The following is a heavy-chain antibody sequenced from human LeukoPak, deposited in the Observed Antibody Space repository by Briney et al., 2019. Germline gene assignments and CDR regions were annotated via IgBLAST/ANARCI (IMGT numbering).Heavy chain of an antibody. CDR1: GGSISSGTYY. J-gene: IGHJ4*02. CDR3: ASGGDSGYDYYFDY. Sequence: SETLSLTCTLSGGSISSGTYYWGWIRQPPGKGLEWTGRMFYSGTAYYNPSRKSRVTISVDTSKSQFSLRLNSVTAADTAVYYCASGGDSGYDYYFDYWGQGTLVTVSS. V-gene: IGHV4-39*01. D-gene: IGHD5-12*01. CDR2: MFYSGTA.